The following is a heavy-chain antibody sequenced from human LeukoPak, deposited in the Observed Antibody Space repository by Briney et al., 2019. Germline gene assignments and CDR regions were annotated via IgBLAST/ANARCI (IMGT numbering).Heavy chain of an antibody. V-gene: IGHV4-34*01. CDR1: GGSFSGYY. CDR3: ARRRVAAAGTRLNWFYP. D-gene: IGHD6-13*01. CDR2: INHSGST. Sequence: SETLSLTCAVYGGSFSGYYWSWIRQPPGKGLEWIGEINHSGSTNYNPSLTSLVTISVDTSKNQFSLKLSSVTAADTAVYYCARRRVAAAGTRLNWFYPGGQGTLVTVSS. J-gene: IGHJ5*02.